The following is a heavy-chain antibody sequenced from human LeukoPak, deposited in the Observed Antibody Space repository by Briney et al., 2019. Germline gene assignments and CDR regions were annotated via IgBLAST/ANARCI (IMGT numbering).Heavy chain of an antibody. CDR1: GFTFRSYA. V-gene: IGHV3-64D*06. J-gene: IGHJ4*02. CDR3: VKDLGGGMIRGVLS. D-gene: IGHD3-10*01. Sequence: PEGSLRLSCSASGFTFRSYAMHWVRQAPGKGLEHVSAVSGNGDSTYYADSVEGRFTISRDNSKNTLYLQMSSLRAEDTAVYYCVKDLGGGMIRGVLSWGQGTLVTVSS. CDR2: VSGNGDST.